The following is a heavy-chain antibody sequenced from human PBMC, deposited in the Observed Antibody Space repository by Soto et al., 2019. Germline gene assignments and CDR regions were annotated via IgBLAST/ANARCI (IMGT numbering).Heavy chain of an antibody. V-gene: IGHV1-69*13. Sequence: ASVKVSCKASGGTFSSYAISWVRQAPGQGLEWMGGITPIFGTANYAQKFQGRVTITADESTSTAYMELSSLRSEDTAVYYRASSYWNSDQTSYYYYYGMDVWGQGTTVTVSS. J-gene: IGHJ6*02. D-gene: IGHD1-7*01. CDR3: ASSYWNSDQTSYYYYYGMDV. CDR1: GGTFSSYA. CDR2: ITPIFGTA.